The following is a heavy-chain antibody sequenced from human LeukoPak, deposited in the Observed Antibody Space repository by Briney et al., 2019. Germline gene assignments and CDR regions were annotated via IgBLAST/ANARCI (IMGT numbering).Heavy chain of an antibody. V-gene: IGHV4-4*02. D-gene: IGHD3-22*01. CDR3: ARDSGDSSGYYDY. CDR1: GGSISSSNW. J-gene: IGHJ4*02. Sequence: SETLSLTCAVSGGSISSSNWWSWVRQPPGKGLEWIGEIYHSGSTNYNPSLKSRVTISVDKSKNQFSLKLSSVTAADTAVYYCARDSGDSSGYYDYWGQGTLVTVSS. CDR2: IYHSGST.